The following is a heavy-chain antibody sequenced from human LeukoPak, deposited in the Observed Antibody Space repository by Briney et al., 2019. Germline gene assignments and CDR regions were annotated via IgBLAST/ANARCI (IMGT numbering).Heavy chain of an antibody. CDR3: ARENPRRSKYCSGGSCYWFDP. V-gene: IGHV4-30-4*01. D-gene: IGHD2-15*01. Sequence: SQTLSLTCTVSGGSLSSGDYYWRWLRQPPGKGLEWIGYIYYSGSTYYNPSLKSRVTISVDTSKNQFSLKLSSVTAADTAVYYCARENPRRSKYCSGGSCYWFDPWGQGTLVTVSS. CDR2: IYYSGST. J-gene: IGHJ5*02. CDR1: GGSLSSGDYY.